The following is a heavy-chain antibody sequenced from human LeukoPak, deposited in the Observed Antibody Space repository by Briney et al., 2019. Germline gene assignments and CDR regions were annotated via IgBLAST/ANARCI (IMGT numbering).Heavy chain of an antibody. CDR2: IKQEGSEK. J-gene: IGHJ5*02. CDR3: ARDQAFQNWFDP. CDR1: GFTFSSYW. Sequence: GGSLRLSCAVSGFTFSSYWMTWVRQAPGKGLEWVANIKQEGSEKYYVDSVKGRFTISRDNAKNSLYLQMNSLRAEDTAVYYCARDQAFQNWFDPWGQGTLVTVSS. D-gene: IGHD2/OR15-2a*01. V-gene: IGHV3-7*03.